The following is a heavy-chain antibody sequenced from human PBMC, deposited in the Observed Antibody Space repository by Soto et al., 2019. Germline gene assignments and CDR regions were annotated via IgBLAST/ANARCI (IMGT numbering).Heavy chain of an antibody. J-gene: IGHJ4*02. CDR2: IKSTTDGETT. Sequence: EVQLVESGGGLVKPGGSLRLSCAASSFAFTNAYMNWVRQAPGKGLEWVGRIKSTTDGETTDYAAPGEGIFTISRDDTINTLYLHMSSLKTDDTAVYFCTNDKCPTWGGYCFDYRGQGPLVTVSS. D-gene: IGHD7-27*01. CDR3: TNDKCPTWGGYCFDY. V-gene: IGHV3-15*07. CDR1: SFAFTNAY.